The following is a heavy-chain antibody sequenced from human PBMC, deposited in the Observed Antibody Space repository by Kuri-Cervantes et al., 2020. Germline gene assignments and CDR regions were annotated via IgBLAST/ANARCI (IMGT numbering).Heavy chain of an antibody. V-gene: IGHV3-30-3*01. CDR3: ARDGRGQGYGMDV. Sequence: GGSLRLSCAASGFIFSSYWMSWVRQAPGKGLEWVAVISYDGSNKYYADSVKGRFTISRDNSKNTLYLQMNSLRAEDTAVYYCARDGRGQGYGMDVWGQGTTVTVSS. J-gene: IGHJ6*02. CDR2: ISYDGSNK. CDR1: GFIFSSYW.